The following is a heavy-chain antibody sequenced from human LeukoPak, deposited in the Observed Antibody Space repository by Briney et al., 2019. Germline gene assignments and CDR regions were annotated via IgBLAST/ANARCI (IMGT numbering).Heavy chain of an antibody. J-gene: IGHJ4*02. Sequence: GGSLRLSCAASGFTFSSYSMNWVRQAPGKGLEWVGRIKSKADGGTIDYAAPVKGRFTISGDDSKNTLYLQMNSLKIEDTAVYYCTTKLLYQPDCWGQGTLVTVSS. CDR3: TTKLLYQPDC. CDR1: GFTFSSYS. CDR2: IKSKADGGTI. D-gene: IGHD2-2*02. V-gene: IGHV3-15*01.